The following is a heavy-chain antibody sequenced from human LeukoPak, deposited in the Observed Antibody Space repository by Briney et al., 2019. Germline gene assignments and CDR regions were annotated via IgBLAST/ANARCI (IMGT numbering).Heavy chain of an antibody. V-gene: IGHV3-23*01. CDR1: GFTFSDYW. CDR2: ISGSGGST. CDR3: AKDRTTGIAAAGTCDY. D-gene: IGHD6-13*01. J-gene: IGHJ4*02. Sequence: TGGSLRLSCAVSGFTFSDYWMHWVRQAPGKGLEWVSAISGSGGSTYYADSVKGRFTISRDNSKNTLYLQMNSLRAEDTAVYYCAKDRTTGIAAAGTCDYWGQGTLVTVSS.